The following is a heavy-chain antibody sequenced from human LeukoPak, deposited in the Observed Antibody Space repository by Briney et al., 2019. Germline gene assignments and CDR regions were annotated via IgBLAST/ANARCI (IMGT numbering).Heavy chain of an antibody. CDR3: ARDRCGGDCYDFDY. Sequence: ASVKVSCKAPGYTFTSYYMHWVRQAPGQGLEWMGIINPSGGSTSYAQKFQGRVTITADKSTSTAYMELSSLRSEDTAVYYCARDRCGGDCYDFDYWGQGTLVTVSS. CDR2: INPSGGST. J-gene: IGHJ4*02. V-gene: IGHV1-46*01. D-gene: IGHD2-21*02. CDR1: GYTFTSYY.